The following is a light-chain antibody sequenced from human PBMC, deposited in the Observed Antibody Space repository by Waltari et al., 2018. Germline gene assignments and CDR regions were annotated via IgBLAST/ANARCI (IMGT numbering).Light chain of an antibody. Sequence: DIQMTQSPSTLSASVGDRVTVTCRASQSISTWLAWYQQKPGKAPKLLIYKASSLESGVPSRFSGSGSGTEFTLTISSLQPDDFATYYCQQYDIYMGTFGQGTKVEIK. CDR3: QQYDIYMGT. CDR2: KAS. J-gene: IGKJ1*01. CDR1: QSISTW. V-gene: IGKV1-5*03.